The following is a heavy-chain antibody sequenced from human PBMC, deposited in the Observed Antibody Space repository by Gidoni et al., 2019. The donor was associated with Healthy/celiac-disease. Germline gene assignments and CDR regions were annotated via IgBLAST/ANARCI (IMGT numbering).Heavy chain of an antibody. D-gene: IGHD1-1*01. CDR2: ISWDGGST. Sequence: EVQLVESGGVVVQPGGSLRLSCASSGFTFDDYTMHWVRQPPGKGLEWVSLISWDGGSTYYANSVKGRFTISRDNSKNSLYLQMNSLRAEDTALYYCVKGCCPNYNYYYMDVWGKGTTVTVSS. CDR3: VKGCCPNYNYYYMDV. J-gene: IGHJ6*03. V-gene: IGHV3-43*01. CDR1: GFTFDDYT.